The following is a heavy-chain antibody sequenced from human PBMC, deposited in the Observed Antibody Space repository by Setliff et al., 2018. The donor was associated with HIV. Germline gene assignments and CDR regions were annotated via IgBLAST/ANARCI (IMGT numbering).Heavy chain of an antibody. CDR3: ARAPFRGGSFGWFDP. CDR1: DSAMDSYY. V-gene: IGHV4-59*12. CDR2: IYWTGRT. D-gene: IGHD2-15*01. Sequence: PSETLSLTCTVSDSAMDSYYWSWVRQSPGRGLEYIGYIYWTGRTNFNPSLRSRATISFDTSKNQFSLNLTSVTAADTAVYYCARAPFRGGSFGWFDPWGQGTLVTVSS. J-gene: IGHJ5*02.